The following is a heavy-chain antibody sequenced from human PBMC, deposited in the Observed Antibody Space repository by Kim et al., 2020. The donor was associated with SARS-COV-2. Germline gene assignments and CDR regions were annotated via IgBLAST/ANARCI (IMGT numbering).Heavy chain of an antibody. CDR1: GFTFSSYD. CDR3: ARGPPTGAFDI. Sequence: GWSLRLSCAASGFTFSSYDMHWVRQATGKGLEWVSAIGTAGDTYYPGSVKGRFTISRENAKNSLYLQMNSLRAGDTAVYYCARGPPTGAFDIWGQGTMVTVSS. V-gene: IGHV3-13*01. CDR2: IGTAGDT. D-gene: IGHD3-9*01. J-gene: IGHJ3*02.